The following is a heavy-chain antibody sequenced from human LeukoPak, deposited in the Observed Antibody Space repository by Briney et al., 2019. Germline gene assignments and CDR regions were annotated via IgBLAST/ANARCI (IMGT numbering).Heavy chain of an antibody. CDR1: GGSISSGGYY. CDR2: IYYSGST. J-gene: IGHJ3*02. V-gene: IGHV4-31*03. Sequence: SETLSLTRTVSGGSISSGGYYWSWIRQHPGKGLEWIGYIYYSGSTYYNPSLKSRVTISVDTSKNQFSLKLSSVTAADTAVYYCARAGGYSYGLITGPEAFDIWGQGTMVTVSS. D-gene: IGHD5-18*01. CDR3: ARAGGYSYGLITGPEAFDI.